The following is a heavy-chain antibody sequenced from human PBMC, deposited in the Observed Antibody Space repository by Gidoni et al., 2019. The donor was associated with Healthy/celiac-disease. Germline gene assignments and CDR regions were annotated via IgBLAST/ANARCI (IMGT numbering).Heavy chain of an antibody. V-gene: IGHV3-53*01. Sequence: EVQPGASGGGLIQTGGSLRLACAASRFPVSSNYMSWVRQAPGKGLEWVSGIYSGDSTYYADSVKGRFTIARENSKNTLYLQMNSLRAEDTAVYYCAREAGGSDAFDIWGQGTMVTVSS. CDR1: RFPVSSNY. J-gene: IGHJ3*02. D-gene: IGHD3-16*01. CDR2: IYSGDST. CDR3: AREAGGSDAFDI.